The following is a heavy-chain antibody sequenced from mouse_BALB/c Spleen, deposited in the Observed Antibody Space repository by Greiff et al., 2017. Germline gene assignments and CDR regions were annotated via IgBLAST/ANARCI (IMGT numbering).Heavy chain of an antibody. CDR2: INPSSGYT. Sequence: QVQLQQSAAELARPGASVKMSCKASGYTFTSYTMHWVKQRPGQGLEWIGYINPSSGYTEYNQKFKDKTTLTADKSSSTAYMQQSSLTSEDSAVYYCARNYYGNYDWFAYWGQGTLVTVSA. D-gene: IGHD2-1*01. CDR3: ARNYYGNYDWFAY. J-gene: IGHJ3*01. CDR1: GYTFTSYT. V-gene: IGHV1-4*02.